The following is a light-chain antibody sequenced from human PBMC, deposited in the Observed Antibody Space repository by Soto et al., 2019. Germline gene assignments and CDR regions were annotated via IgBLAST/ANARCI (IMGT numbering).Light chain of an antibody. Sequence: QSALTQPPSASGTPGQRVTISCSGSSSNIGSNTVNWYQHLPGTAPKLLIYSYNQRPSGVPDRFSGSKSGTSASLAISGLQSEDEADYYCATWDDSLNGVVFGGGTKLTVL. V-gene: IGLV1-44*01. CDR2: SYN. CDR3: ATWDDSLNGVV. CDR1: SSNIGSNT. J-gene: IGLJ2*01.